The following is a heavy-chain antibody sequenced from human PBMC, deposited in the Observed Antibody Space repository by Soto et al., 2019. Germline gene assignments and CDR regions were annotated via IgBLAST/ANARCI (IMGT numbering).Heavy chain of an antibody. V-gene: IGHV1-69*02. Sequence: QVQLVQSGAEVKKPGSSVKVSCKASGGTFSSYTISWVRQAPGQGLEWMGRIIPILGIANYAQKFQGRVTITADKSTSTAYMELSSLRSEDTAVYYCARDPGYCSGGSCFDWYFDLWGRGTLVTGSS. D-gene: IGHD2-15*01. CDR3: ARDPGYCSGGSCFDWYFDL. CDR2: IIPILGIA. CDR1: GGTFSSYT. J-gene: IGHJ2*01.